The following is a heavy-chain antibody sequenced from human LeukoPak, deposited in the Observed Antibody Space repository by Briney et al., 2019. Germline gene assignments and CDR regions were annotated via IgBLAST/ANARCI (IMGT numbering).Heavy chain of an antibody. Sequence: AGESLRISCKGSGYNFTSYWISWVRRMPGKGLEWMGRIDPSDSYTNYSPSFRGHVTISADKSISTAYLQWSSLKASDTAMYYCARLYCSGGSCYSRYYGMDVWGKGTTVTVSS. V-gene: IGHV5-10-1*01. CDR2: IDPSDSYT. D-gene: IGHD2-15*01. CDR3: ARLYCSGGSCYSRYYGMDV. J-gene: IGHJ6*04. CDR1: GYNFTSYW.